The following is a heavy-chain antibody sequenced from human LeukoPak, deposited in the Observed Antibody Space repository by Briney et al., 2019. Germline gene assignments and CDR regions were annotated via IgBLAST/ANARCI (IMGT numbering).Heavy chain of an antibody. CDR2: IWYDGSNK. CDR1: GFTFSSYG. D-gene: IGHD6-13*01. Sequence: RRSLRLSCAASGFTFSSYGMHWVRQAPGKGLEWVAVIWYDGSNKYYADSVKDRFTISRDNSKNTLYLQMNSLRAEDTALYYCARESSWSFDYWGQGTLVTVSS. CDR3: ARESSWSFDY. V-gene: IGHV3-33*01. J-gene: IGHJ4*02.